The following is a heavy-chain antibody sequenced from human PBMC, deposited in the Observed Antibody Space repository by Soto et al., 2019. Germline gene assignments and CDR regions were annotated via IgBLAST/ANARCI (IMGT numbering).Heavy chain of an antibody. CDR3: ARAGWSHHFYYYNYGMAV. CDR1: GFTFSSYS. J-gene: IGHJ6*04. CDR2: ISSSSSTI. D-gene: IGHD3-3*01. V-gene: IGHV3-48*02. Sequence: PGGSLRLSCAASGFTFSSYSMNWVRQAPGKGLEWVSYISSSSSTIYYADSVKGRFTISRDNAKNSLYLQINTLRDEDTAGYYCARAGWSHHFYYYNYGMAVWAKGPTV.